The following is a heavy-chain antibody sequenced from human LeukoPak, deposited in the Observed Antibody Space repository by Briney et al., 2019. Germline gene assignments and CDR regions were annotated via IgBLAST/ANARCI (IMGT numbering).Heavy chain of an antibody. CDR3: ARGRGDTALVTDY. CDR2: INPTDGST. CDR1: GYTFANYY. D-gene: IGHD5-18*01. Sequence: ASVKVSCEASGYTFANYYLHWVRQAPGQGLEWMGIINPTDGSTTYGQKFQGTVTMTRDTSTSTVYMGLSSLRSDDTAVYYCARGRGDTALVTDYWGQGTLVTVSS. J-gene: IGHJ4*02. V-gene: IGHV1-46*01.